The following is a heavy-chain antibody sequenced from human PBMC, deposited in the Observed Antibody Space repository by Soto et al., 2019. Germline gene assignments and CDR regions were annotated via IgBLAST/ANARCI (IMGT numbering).Heavy chain of an antibody. J-gene: IGHJ6*02. CDR1: GFIFSSFE. CDR2: ISEGGSTI. D-gene: IGHD3-10*01. CDR3: ARDSRRGHV. Sequence: TGGSLRLSCAVSGFIFSSFEMNWVRQAPGKGLEWVSYISEGGSTIYYADSVKGRFTISRDNARNSLYLQMSSLRAEDTAGYYCARDSRRGHVWGQGTTVTVSS. V-gene: IGHV3-48*03.